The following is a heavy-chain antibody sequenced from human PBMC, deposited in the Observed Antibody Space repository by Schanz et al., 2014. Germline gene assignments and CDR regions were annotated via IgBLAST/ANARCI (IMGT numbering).Heavy chain of an antibody. J-gene: IGHJ3*02. V-gene: IGHV1-18*04. CDR1: GYTFTGYY. D-gene: IGHD5-12*01. Sequence: QVLQVQSGSELKKPGASVKVSCKASGYTFTGYYMHWVRQAPGQGLEWMGWINGYNGHTLYAQKFQGRVTMTTDTSTSTSYMELTSLRFDDTAVYYCARGGGPEDVFDIWGQGTILTVSS. CDR2: INGYNGHT. CDR3: ARGGGPEDVFDI.